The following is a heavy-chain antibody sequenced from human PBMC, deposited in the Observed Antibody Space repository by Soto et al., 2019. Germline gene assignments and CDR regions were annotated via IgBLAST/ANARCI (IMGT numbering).Heavy chain of an antibody. CDR1: GYTFTNFG. J-gene: IGHJ4*02. CDR2: ISTSNGDT. D-gene: IGHD6-19*01. V-gene: IGHV1-18*01. CDR3: ARTIAVAAQDI. Sequence: QVQLGQSGDEVKKPGASVKVSCRASGYTFTNFGINWARQAPGQGLEWMGWISTSNGDTNYAQKFRGRATMTTDTSTTTAHLEVRSLRSDDTAVYFCARTIAVAAQDIWGQGTLVTVSS.